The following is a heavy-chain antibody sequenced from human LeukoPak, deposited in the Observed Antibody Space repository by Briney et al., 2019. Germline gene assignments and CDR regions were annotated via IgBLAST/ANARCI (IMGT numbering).Heavy chain of an antibody. CDR1: GFTFSSYN. Sequence: GGSLRLSCAASGFTFSSYNMNWVRQAPGKGREGVSSIRSSSDYLYYADSVKGRFTISRDNAKNSMYLQMNSLRAEDTAVYYCASSSGNWKLDYWGQGTLVIVSS. J-gene: IGHJ4*02. V-gene: IGHV3-21*01. CDR2: IRSSSDYL. CDR3: ASSSGNWKLDY. D-gene: IGHD3-3*01.